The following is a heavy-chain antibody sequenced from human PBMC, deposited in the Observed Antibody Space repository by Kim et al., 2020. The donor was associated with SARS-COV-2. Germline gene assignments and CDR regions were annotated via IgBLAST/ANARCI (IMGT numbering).Heavy chain of an antibody. Sequence: GGSLRLSCAASGFTFSSYWMSWVRQAPGKGLEWVANIKQDGSEKYYVDSVKGRFTISRDNAKNSLYLQMNSLRAEDTAVYYCARDWRGYYYDSSGALNGWGQGTLVTVSS. CDR2: IKQDGSEK. V-gene: IGHV3-7*03. D-gene: IGHD3-22*01. J-gene: IGHJ4*02. CDR1: GFTFSSYW. CDR3: ARDWRGYYYDSSGALNG.